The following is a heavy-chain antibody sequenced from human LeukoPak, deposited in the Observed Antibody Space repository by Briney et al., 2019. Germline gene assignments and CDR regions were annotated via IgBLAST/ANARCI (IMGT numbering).Heavy chain of an antibody. D-gene: IGHD1-14*01. V-gene: IGHV4-4*07. Sequence: SETLSLTYTVSGGSISSYSWSWIRQPAGKGLEWIGRIYTSGTTNDNPSLKSRVTISVDKSKNQLSLKLGSVTAADTAVYYCAKDKMDIGSDAFDIWGQGTMLTVSS. CDR2: IYTSGTT. CDR1: GGSISSYS. CDR3: AKDKMDIGSDAFDI. J-gene: IGHJ3*02.